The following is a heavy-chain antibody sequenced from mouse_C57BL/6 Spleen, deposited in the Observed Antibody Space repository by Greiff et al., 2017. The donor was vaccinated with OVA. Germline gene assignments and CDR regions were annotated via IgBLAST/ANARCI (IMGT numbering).Heavy chain of an antibody. CDR2: FYPGSGSI. CDR1: GYTFTEYT. CDR3: ARHGAPNDYDGGWFAY. Sequence: QVQLKESGAELVKPGASVKLSCKASGYTFTEYTIHWVKQRSGQGLEWIGWFYPGSGSIKYNEKFKDKATLTADKSSSTVYMELSRLTSEDSAVYFCARHGAPNDYDGGWFAYWGQGTLVTVSA. J-gene: IGHJ3*01. D-gene: IGHD2-4*01. V-gene: IGHV1-62-2*01.